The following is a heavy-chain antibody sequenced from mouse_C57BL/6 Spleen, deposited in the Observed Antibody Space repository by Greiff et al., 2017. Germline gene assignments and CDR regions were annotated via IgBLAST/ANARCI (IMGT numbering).Heavy chain of an antibody. CDR2: IYPRSGNT. CDR3: ARSLIYDGYYVNYYAMDY. CDR1: GYTFTSYG. J-gene: IGHJ4*01. V-gene: IGHV1-81*01. Sequence: QVQLQQSGAELARPGASVKLSCKASGYTFTSYGISWVKQRTGQGLEWIGEIYPRSGNTYYNEKFKGKATLTADKSSSTAYMELRSLTSEDSAVYFCARSLIYDGYYVNYYAMDYWGQGTSVTVSS. D-gene: IGHD2-3*01.